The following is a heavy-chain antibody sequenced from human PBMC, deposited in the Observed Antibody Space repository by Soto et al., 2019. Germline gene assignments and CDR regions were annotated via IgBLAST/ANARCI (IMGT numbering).Heavy chain of an antibody. J-gene: IGHJ6*02. CDR3: AAGVPGYGMDV. CDR2: IVVGSGNT. V-gene: IGHV1-58*01. Sequence: VASVKVSCKASGFTFTSSAVQWVRQARGQRLEWIGWIVVGSGNTNYAQKFQERVTITRDMSTSTAYMELSSLRSEDTAVYYCAAGVPGYGMDVWGQGTTVTVSS. D-gene: IGHD6-6*01. CDR1: GFTFTSSA.